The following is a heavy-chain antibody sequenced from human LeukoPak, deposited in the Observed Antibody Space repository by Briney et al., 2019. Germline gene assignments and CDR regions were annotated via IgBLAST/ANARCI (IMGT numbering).Heavy chain of an antibody. J-gene: IGHJ4*02. V-gene: IGHV7-4-1*02. D-gene: IGHD3-10*01. Sequence: ASVKVSCKASGGTFSSYAISWVRQAPGQGLEWMGWINTNTGNPTYAQGFTGRFVFSLDTSVSTAYLQISSLKAEDTAVYYCARGSLWFGELLSNFDYWGQGTLVTVSS. CDR2: INTNTGNP. CDR1: GGTFSSYA. CDR3: ARGSLWFGELLSNFDY.